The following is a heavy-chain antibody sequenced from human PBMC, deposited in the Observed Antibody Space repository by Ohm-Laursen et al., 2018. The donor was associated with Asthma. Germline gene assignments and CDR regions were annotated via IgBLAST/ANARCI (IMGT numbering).Heavy chain of an antibody. J-gene: IGHJ4*02. CDR3: GRKRGSCISSTCYSLDF. CDR2: INSVFATT. CDR1: GGTFTNYF. V-gene: IGHV1-69*01. D-gene: IGHD2-15*01. Sequence: VSSVKVSCKSSGGTFTNYFIGWARQAPGQGLEWMGCINSVFATTDYGQKIRGRVTINADESTATVYMELSSLRSDDTALYYCGRKRGSCISSTCYSLDFWGQGTLITVSS.